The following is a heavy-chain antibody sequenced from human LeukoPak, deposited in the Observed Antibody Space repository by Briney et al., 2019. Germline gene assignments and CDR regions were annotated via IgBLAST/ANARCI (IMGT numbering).Heavy chain of an antibody. D-gene: IGHD1-1*01. CDR2: IYYSGST. CDR1: GGSINPYY. Sequence: PSETLSLTCTVSGGSINPYYWSWIRQPPGKGLEWIGYIYYSGSTNYNPSLKSRVTISVDTSKNQFSLKLSSVTAADTAVYYCARRIQYYYGMDVWGQGTTVTVSS. V-gene: IGHV4-59*08. J-gene: IGHJ6*02. CDR3: ARRIQYYYGMDV.